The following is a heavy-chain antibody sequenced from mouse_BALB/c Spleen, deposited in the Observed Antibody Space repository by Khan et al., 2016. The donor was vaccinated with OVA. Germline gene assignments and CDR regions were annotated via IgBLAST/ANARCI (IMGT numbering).Heavy chain of an antibody. CDR2: IWSDGTT. CDR3: ARQPYYHYYIMDY. J-gene: IGHJ4*01. Sequence: VQLQESGPGLVAPSQSLSITCTISGFSLTNYGVHWVRQPPGKGLEWLVVIWSDGTTTYNSALKSRLSISKDNSKSQVFLKMNSLQTDDPAMYYSARQPYYHYYIMDYWDQGTSVTVSS. CDR1: GFSLTNYG. V-gene: IGHV2-6-1*01. D-gene: IGHD2-10*01.